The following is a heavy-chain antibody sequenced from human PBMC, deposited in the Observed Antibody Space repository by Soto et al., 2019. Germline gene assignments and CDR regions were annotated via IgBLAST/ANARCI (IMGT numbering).Heavy chain of an antibody. V-gene: IGHV4-4*02. D-gene: IGHD1-26*01. CDR1: GVSISSSNW. CDR3: ARVSGSYYYGMDV. CDR2: IYHSGST. Sequence: QVQLQESGPGLVKPSGTLSLTCAVSGVSISSSNWWSWVRQPPGKGLEWIGEIYHSGSTNYNPSLKSRVTISVDKSKNQFSLKPSSVTAADTAAYYCARVSGSYYYGMDVWGQGTTVTVSS. J-gene: IGHJ6*02.